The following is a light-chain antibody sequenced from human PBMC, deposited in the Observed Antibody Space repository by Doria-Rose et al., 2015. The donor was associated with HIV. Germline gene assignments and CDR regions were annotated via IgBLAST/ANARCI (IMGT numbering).Light chain of an antibody. Sequence: QSVLIQPASVSGSPGQSITISCTGTSNDVGSYNLVPWYQQHPGKAPKLMIYEVNKRPSGVSYRFSGSKSGNTASLTISGLQAEDEADYYCCSYAGTPLVFGSGTQVT. CDR3: CSYAGTPLV. CDR1: SNDVGSYNL. CDR2: EVN. V-gene: IGLV2-23*02. J-gene: IGLJ1*01.